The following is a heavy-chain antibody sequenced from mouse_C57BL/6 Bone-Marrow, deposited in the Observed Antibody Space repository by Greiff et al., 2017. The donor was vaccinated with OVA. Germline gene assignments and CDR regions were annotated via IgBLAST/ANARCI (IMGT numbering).Heavy chain of an antibody. CDR3: ARGGTSPFAY. Sequence: VQLKESGPELVKPGASVKISCKASGYSFPGYYMNWVKQSPEKSLEWIGEINPSTGGTTYNQKFKATATLTVDKSSSTAYMQLKSLTSEDSAVYYCARGGTSPFAYWGQGTLVTVSA. J-gene: IGHJ3*01. V-gene: IGHV1-42*01. CDR2: INPSTGGT. CDR1: GYSFPGYY. D-gene: IGHD4-1*01.